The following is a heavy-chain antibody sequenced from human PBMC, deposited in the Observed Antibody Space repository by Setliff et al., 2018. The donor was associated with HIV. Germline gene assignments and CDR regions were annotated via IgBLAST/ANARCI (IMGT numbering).Heavy chain of an antibody. CDR1: GYTFTSYV. D-gene: IGHD6-19*01. CDR2: INTETGNP. CDR3: ARDTPPGWYGGVY. Sequence: ASVKVSCKTSGYTFTSYVMNWVRQAPGQGLEWMGWINTETGNPTYAQGFTGRFVFSVDTSVRTAFLEISSLETEDTAVYYCARDTPPGWYGGVYWGQGTRVTAPQ. V-gene: IGHV7-4-1*02. J-gene: IGHJ4*02.